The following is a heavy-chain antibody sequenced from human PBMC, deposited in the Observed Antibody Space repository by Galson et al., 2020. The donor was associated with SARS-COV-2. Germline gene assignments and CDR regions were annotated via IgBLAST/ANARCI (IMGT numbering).Heavy chain of an antibody. CDR3: ATSRLGELLSWFDP. V-gene: IGHV4-39*01. D-gene: IGHD3-10*01. CDR2: IYYSGST. CDR1: GGSFSRSSYN. Sequence: ETSETLSLTCTVSGGSFSRSSYNWGWIRQPPGKGLEWIGSIYYSGSTYYNPSLKSRVTISVDTSRNQFSLRLTSVTAADTAVYYCATSRLGELLSWFDPWGQGILVTVSS. J-gene: IGHJ5*02.